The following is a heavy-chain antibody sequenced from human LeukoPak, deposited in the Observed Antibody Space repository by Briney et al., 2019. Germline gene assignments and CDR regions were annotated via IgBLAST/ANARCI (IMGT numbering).Heavy chain of an antibody. V-gene: IGHV1-69*05. D-gene: IGHD6-13*01. CDR3: ARDSPIAALTDY. J-gene: IGHJ4*02. Sequence: SVKVSCKASGGTFSSYAISWVRQAPGQGLEWMGRIIPIFGTANYAQKFQGGVTITTDESTSTAYMELSSLRSEDTAVYYCARDSPIAALTDYWGQGTLVTVSS. CDR2: IIPIFGTA. CDR1: GGTFSSYA.